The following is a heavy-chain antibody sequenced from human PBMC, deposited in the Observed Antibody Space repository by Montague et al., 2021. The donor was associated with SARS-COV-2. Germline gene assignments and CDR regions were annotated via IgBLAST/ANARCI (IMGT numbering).Heavy chain of an antibody. J-gene: IGHJ4*02. Sequence: SETLSLTCAVYGGSFGDYHWTWIRQSPGGGLEWIGQINYGGSTKYNLSLRSRVTISIDTSKNQFSLKLTSVTAADTAVYYCARGAPGYWGQGTLVAVSS. CDR1: GGSFGDYH. D-gene: IGHD1-1*01. V-gene: IGHV4-34*01. CDR2: INYGGST. CDR3: ARGAPGY.